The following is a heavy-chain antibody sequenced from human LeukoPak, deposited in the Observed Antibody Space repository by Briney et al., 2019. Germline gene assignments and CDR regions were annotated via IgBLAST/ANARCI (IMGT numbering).Heavy chain of an antibody. D-gene: IGHD5-24*01. J-gene: IGHJ4*02. CDR2: INAGNGIT. Sequence: ASVKVSCKASGYTFTSYAMHWVRQAPGQRLEWMGWINAGNGITKYSQKFQGRVTITRDTSASTAYMELSSLRSEDTAVYYCARVLRSGMATLVSLGYWGQGTLVTVSS. CDR1: GYTFTSYA. CDR3: ARVLRSGMATLVSLGY. V-gene: IGHV1-3*01.